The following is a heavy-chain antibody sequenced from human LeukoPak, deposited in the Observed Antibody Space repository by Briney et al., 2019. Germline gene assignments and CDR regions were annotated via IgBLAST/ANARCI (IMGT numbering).Heavy chain of an antibody. Sequence: SETLSLTCTVSGGSISSYYWSWIRQPPGKGLEWIGEINHSGSTNYNPSLKSRVTISVDTSKNQFSLKLSSVAAADTAVYYCASARDYDSSGYYGWGQGTLVTVSS. J-gene: IGHJ4*02. D-gene: IGHD3-22*01. CDR3: ASARDYDSSGYYG. V-gene: IGHV4-34*01. CDR2: INHSGST. CDR1: GGSISSYY.